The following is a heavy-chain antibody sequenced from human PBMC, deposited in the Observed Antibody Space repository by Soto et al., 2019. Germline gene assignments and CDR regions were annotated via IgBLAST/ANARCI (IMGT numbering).Heavy chain of an antibody. V-gene: IGHV4-34*01. Sequence: QVQLQQWGAGLLKPSETLSLTCAVYGGSFSGYYWSWIRQPPGKGLEWIGEINHSGSTNYNPSLKGRVTISVDTFKNQCSLKLSSVTAADTAVYYCARGAAAGTENWFDPWGEGTLVTVSS. CDR1: GGSFSGYY. J-gene: IGHJ5*02. CDR3: ARGAAAGTENWFDP. CDR2: INHSGST. D-gene: IGHD6-13*01.